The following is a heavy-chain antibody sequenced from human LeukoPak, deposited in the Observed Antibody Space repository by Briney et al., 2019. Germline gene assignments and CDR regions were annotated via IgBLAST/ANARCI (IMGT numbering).Heavy chain of an antibody. V-gene: IGHV1-58*01. J-gene: IGHJ3*02. CDR3: AADKRLYCSGGACYPDAFDI. D-gene: IGHD2-15*01. CDR2: IVVGSGVT. Sequence: SVKVSCKASGISFMSSAAQWVRQARGQRLECIGWIVVGSGVTDYAQKFLERVTITRDMSTSTVFMELSSLRSDDTALYYCAADKRLYCSGGACYPDAFDIWGQGTMVTVSS. CDR1: GISFMSSA.